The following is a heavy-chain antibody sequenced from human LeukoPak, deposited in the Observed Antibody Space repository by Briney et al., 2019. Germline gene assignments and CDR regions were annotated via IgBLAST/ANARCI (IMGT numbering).Heavy chain of an antibody. Sequence: SETLSLTCAVYGESFSGYYWSWIRQPPGKGLEWIGEITHSGNTNDNPSLKSRLTISADTSKNQFPLKLSSVTAADTAVYYCARVQYSSGFELNWYFDLWGRGTLVTVSS. CDR3: ARVQYSSGFELNWYFDL. D-gene: IGHD3-22*01. J-gene: IGHJ2*01. CDR1: GESFSGYY. CDR2: ITHSGNT. V-gene: IGHV4-34*01.